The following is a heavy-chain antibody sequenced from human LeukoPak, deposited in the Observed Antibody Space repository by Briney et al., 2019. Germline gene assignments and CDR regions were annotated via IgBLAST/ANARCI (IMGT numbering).Heavy chain of an antibody. Sequence: PSETLSLTCTVSGGSISSYYWSWIRQPPGKGLEWIGYIYYSGSTNYNPSLKSRVTISVDTSKNQFSLKLSSVTAADTAVYYCARFGDYDILTGYYYNWFDPWGQGTLVTVSS. CDR1: GGSISSYY. V-gene: IGHV4-59*01. CDR3: ARFGDYDILTGYYYNWFDP. J-gene: IGHJ5*02. CDR2: IYYSGST. D-gene: IGHD3-9*01.